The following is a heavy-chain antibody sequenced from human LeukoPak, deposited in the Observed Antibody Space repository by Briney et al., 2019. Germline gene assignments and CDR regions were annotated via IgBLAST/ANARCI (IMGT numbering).Heavy chain of an antibody. V-gene: IGHV1-2*06. D-gene: IGHD3-22*01. CDR3: AAYDSSGYYYARGSLDY. CDR2: VNPNSGGT. Sequence: ASVKVSCKASGYTFTGCYMHWVRQAPGQGLEWMGRVNPNSGGTNYAQKFQGRVTMTRDTSISTAYMELSRLRSDDTAVYYCAAYDSSGYYYARGSLDYWSQGTLVTVSS. CDR1: GYTFTGCY. J-gene: IGHJ4*02.